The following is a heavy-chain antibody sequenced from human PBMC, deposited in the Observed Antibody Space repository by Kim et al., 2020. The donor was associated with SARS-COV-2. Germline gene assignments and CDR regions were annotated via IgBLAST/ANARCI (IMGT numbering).Heavy chain of an antibody. J-gene: IGHJ4*02. CDR1: LGTFSHYP. CDR3: ATGRYFDQSTGGHYLDY. V-gene: IGHV1-69*13. D-gene: IGHD3-3*01. CDR2: IIPMSATT. Sequence: SVKVSCHSSLGTFSHYPTSWVRQAPGQGLEWMGGIIPMSATTNYAQKFQGRVTITADESTSTAYLELSSLKSEDTAVYYCATGRYFDQSTGGHYLDYWGQGTLLTVSS.